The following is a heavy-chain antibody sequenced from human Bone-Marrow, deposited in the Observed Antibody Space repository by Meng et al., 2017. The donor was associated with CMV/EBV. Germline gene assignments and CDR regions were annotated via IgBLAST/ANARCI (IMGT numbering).Heavy chain of an antibody. CDR3: ARNLGYDFWSGYYPYYYYYGMDV. Sequence: LSLTCAAPGFTFSSYWMHWVRQAPGKGLVWVSRINSDGSSTSYADSVKGRFTISRDNAKNTLYLQMNSLRAEDTAVYYCARNLGYDFWSGYYPYYYYYGMDVWGQGTTVTVSS. V-gene: IGHV3-74*01. J-gene: IGHJ6*02. D-gene: IGHD3-3*01. CDR2: INSDGSST. CDR1: GFTFSSYW.